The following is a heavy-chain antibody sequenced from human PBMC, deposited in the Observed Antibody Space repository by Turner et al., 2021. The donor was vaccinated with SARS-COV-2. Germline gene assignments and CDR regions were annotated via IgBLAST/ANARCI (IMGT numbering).Heavy chain of an antibody. CDR1: GFTCSYYV. CDR3: ATRIVVVVTATNAFDY. V-gene: IGHV3-30*03. CDR2: ISYDGSNK. Sequence: QVQLVESGGGVVQPGRSLRLSCAASGFTCSYYVMHWVRQAPGKGLEWVAVISYDGSNKYYADSVKGRFTISRDNSKNTLYLQMNSLRAEDTAVYYCATRIVVVVTATNAFDYWGQGTLVTVSS. D-gene: IGHD2-15*01. J-gene: IGHJ4*02.